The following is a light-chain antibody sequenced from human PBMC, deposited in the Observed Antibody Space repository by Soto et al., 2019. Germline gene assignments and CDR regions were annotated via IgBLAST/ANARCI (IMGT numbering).Light chain of an antibody. CDR1: SSNIRSNT. V-gene: IGLV1-44*01. J-gene: IGLJ1*01. CDR2: RSD. Sequence: QSALTQPPSASGTPGQRVTISCSGSSSNIRSNTVNWYQQLPGTAPRLLMYRSDQRPSGVPDQFSGSKSGTSASLAISGLQSEDEADYYCAAWDDSLNGRVFGTGTKVTVL. CDR3: AAWDDSLNGRV.